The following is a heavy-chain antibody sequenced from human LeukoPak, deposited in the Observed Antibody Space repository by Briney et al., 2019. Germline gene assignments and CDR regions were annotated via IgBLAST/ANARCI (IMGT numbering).Heavy chain of an antibody. CDR2: ISASGGTT. CDR3: ARSGMRLYLDPKTDY. Sequence: GGSLRLCCTASGFTFSTYTMTWVRQAPGKGLEWVSGISASGGTTYYADSVKGRFTISRDNSKNTLFLQMNSLRVEDTAAYYCARSGMRLYLDPKTDYWGQGTTVTVSS. V-gene: IGHV3-23*01. D-gene: IGHD6-25*01. CDR1: GFTFSTYT. J-gene: IGHJ4*02.